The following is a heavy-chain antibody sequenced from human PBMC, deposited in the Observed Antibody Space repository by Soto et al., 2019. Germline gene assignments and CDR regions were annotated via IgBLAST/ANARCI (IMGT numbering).Heavy chain of an antibody. J-gene: IGHJ4*02. D-gene: IGHD3-22*01. CDR3: ARGYYYDSGGYYSGDY. V-gene: IGHV1-69*13. CDR2: IIPIFGTA. Sequence: ASVKVSCKASGGTFSSYAISWVRQAPGQGLEWMGGIIPIFGTANYAQKFQGRVTITADESTSTAYMELSSLRSEDTAVYYCARGYYYDSGGYYSGDYWGQGTLVTVSS. CDR1: GGTFSSYA.